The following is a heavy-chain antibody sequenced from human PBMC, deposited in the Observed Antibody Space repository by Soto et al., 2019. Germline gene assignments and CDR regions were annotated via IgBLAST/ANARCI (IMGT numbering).Heavy chain of an antibody. V-gene: IGHV3-13*01. CDR3: ARVGSDYAFDI. CDR1: GFTFSSYD. Sequence: GESLKISCAASGFTFSSYDMHWVRQATGKGLEWVSAIGTAGDTYYPGSVKGRFTISRENAKNSLYLQMNSLRAGDTAVYYCARVGSDYAFDIWGQGTMVTVSS. J-gene: IGHJ3*02. CDR2: IGTAGDT. D-gene: IGHD2-21*02.